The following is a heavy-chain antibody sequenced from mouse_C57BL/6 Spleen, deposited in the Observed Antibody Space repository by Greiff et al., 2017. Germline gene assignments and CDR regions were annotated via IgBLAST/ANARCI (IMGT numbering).Heavy chain of an antibody. V-gene: IGHV1-82*01. Sequence: VQLQQSGPALVKPGASVKISCKASGYAFSSSWMNWVKQRPGKGLEWIGRISPGDGDTNYNGKFKGKATLTADKSSSTAYMQLSSLTSEDSAVYFCAREGIYGNYGAYWGQGTLVTVSA. CDR2: ISPGDGDT. CDR1: GYAFSSSW. D-gene: IGHD2-1*01. CDR3: AREGIYGNYGAY. J-gene: IGHJ3*01.